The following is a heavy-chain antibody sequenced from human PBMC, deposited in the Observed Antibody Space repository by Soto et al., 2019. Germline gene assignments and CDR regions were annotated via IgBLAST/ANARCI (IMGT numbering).Heavy chain of an antibody. CDR1: GFTFSSYA. V-gene: IGHV3-23*01. J-gene: IGHJ4*02. Sequence: PGGYLRLSCAASGFTFSSYAMSWVRQAPGKGLKWISSISGSGTSTYYADSVKGRFTISRDNYKNTMYLQMNSLRAEDTALYFCAKENTPDYGDYVDYWGQGTLVTLSS. CDR2: ISGSGTST. D-gene: IGHD4-17*01. CDR3: AKENTPDYGDYVDY.